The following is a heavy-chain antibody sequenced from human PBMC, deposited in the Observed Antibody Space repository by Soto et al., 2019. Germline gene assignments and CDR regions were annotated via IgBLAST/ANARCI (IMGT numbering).Heavy chain of an antibody. CDR3: ARVGAGYCSGGSCYLTDYYYYYGMDV. V-gene: IGHV4-59*01. Sequence: QVQLQESGPGLVKPSETLSLTCTVSGGSISSYYWSWIRQPPGKGLEWIGYIYYSGSTNYNPYLKSRGTISVDTSKNQFSLKLSSVTAADTAVYYCARVGAGYCSGGSCYLTDYYYYYGMDVWGQGTTVTVSS. D-gene: IGHD2-15*01. J-gene: IGHJ6*02. CDR1: GGSISSYY. CDR2: IYYSGST.